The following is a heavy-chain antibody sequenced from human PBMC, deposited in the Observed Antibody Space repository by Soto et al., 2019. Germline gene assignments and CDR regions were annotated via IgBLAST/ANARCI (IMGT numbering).Heavy chain of an antibody. CDR3: ARGRYGDY. D-gene: IGHD1-1*01. CDR1: GYTFTSYG. V-gene: IGHV1-18*01. J-gene: IGHJ4*02. CDR2: ISAHNDNT. Sequence: QVNLVQSGAEVRKPGASVEVSCKGSGYTFTSYGIAWVRQAPGQGLEWMGWISAHNDNTNYAQKVQGRVTVTRDTSTSTAYMELRNLRSDDTAVYYCARGRYGDYWGQGALVTVSS.